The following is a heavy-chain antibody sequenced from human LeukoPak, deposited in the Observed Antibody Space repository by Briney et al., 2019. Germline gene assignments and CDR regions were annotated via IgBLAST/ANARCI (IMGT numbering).Heavy chain of an antibody. CDR1: RFTFSNYA. Sequence: PGGSLRLSCAASRFTFSNYAMHWVRQAPGKGLVWVAVTSYDGGNKYYADSVKGRFTISRDNSKNTLYLQMNSLRAEDTAVYYCARDPSSGYPPYEAFDIWGQGTMVTVSS. J-gene: IGHJ3*02. CDR3: ARDPSSGYPPYEAFDI. D-gene: IGHD3-22*01. CDR2: TSYDGGNK. V-gene: IGHV3-30*04.